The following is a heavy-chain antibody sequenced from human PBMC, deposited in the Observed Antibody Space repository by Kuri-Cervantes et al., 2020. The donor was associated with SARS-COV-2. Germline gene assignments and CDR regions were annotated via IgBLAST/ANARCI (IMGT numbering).Heavy chain of an antibody. J-gene: IGHJ3*02. CDR2: ISGSGGST. CDR1: GFTLSSYA. V-gene: IGHV3-23*01. Sequence: GESLKISCAASGFTLSSYAMSWVRQAPGKGLEWVSAISGSGGSTYYADSVKGRFTISRDNSKNTLYLQMNSLRAGDTAVYYCAKDRYQLLPPDAFDIWGQGTMVTVSS. D-gene: IGHD2-2*01. CDR3: AKDRYQLLPPDAFDI.